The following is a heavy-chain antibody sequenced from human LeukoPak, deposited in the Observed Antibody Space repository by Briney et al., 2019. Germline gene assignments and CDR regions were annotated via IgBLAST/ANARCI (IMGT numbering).Heavy chain of an antibody. Sequence: GASVKVSCKASGGTFSSYAISWVRQAPGQGLEWMGGIIPIFGTANYARKFQGRVTITTDESTSTAYMELSSLRSEDTAVYYCAREWATYYDILTGYYKGGWFDPWGQGTLVTVSS. CDR1: GGTFSSYA. CDR2: IIPIFGTA. D-gene: IGHD3-9*01. CDR3: AREWATYYDILTGYYKGGWFDP. V-gene: IGHV1-69*05. J-gene: IGHJ5*02.